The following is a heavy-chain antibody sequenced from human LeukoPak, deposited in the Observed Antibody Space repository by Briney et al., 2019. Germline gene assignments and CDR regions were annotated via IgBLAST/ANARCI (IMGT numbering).Heavy chain of an antibody. D-gene: IGHD3-22*01. CDR2: ISSSSSTI. CDR1: GFTFSSYS. J-gene: IGHJ3*02. V-gene: IGHV3-48*04. Sequence: GGSLRLSCAASGFTFSSYSMNWFRQAPGKGLEWVSYISSSSSTIYYADSVKGRFTISRDNAKNSLYLQMNSLRAEDTAVYYCEARRGYYDSNDAFDIWGQGTMVTVSS. CDR3: EARRGYYDSNDAFDI.